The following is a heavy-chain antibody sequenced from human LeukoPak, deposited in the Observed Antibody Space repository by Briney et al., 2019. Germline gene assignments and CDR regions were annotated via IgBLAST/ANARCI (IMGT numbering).Heavy chain of an antibody. CDR2: IKPDGSEK. CDR3: ARQPLDY. V-gene: IGHV3-7*05. CDR1: GFXFSSYW. Sequence: GGSLRLSCADSGFXFSSYWIGWVRQAPGKGLEWVANIKPDGSEKYYVDSVKGRFTISRDNAKNSLYLEMHSLRVEDTAVYYCARQPLDYWGQGTLVTVSS. J-gene: IGHJ4*02.